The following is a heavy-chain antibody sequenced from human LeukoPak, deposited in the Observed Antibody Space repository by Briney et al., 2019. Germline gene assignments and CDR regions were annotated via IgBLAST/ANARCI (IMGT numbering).Heavy chain of an antibody. J-gene: IGHJ4*02. CDR1: GYAFTDYY. CDR3: ASGPIVATVGY. D-gene: IGHD5-12*01. V-gene: IGHV1-2*02. CDR2: INPHSGGT. Sequence: GASVKVSCKASGYAFTDYYMHWVRQAPGQGLEWMGWINPHSGGTDHAQKFQGRVTMTRDTSISTAYMELSRLRSDDTAVYYCASGPIVATVGYWGQGTLVTVSS.